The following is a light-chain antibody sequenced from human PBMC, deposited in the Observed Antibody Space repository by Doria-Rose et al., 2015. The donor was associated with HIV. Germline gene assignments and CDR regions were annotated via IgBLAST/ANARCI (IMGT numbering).Light chain of an antibody. Sequence: EIVMTQSPGTLSLSPGERATLSCRASQSVSANYLAWYQQRPGQSPRLLIYGASSRATDIPDRFSGSGSGTDFTLTISRLEPEDFAVYYCHQYASSRMFGQGTKVEIK. CDR3: HQYASSRM. J-gene: IGKJ1*01. CDR1: QSVSANY. V-gene: IGKV3-20*01. CDR2: GAS.